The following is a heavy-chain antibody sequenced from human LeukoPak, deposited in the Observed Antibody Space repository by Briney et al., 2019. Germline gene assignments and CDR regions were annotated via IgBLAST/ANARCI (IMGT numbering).Heavy chain of an antibody. CDR3: ARGGGSGRYGLPFDS. CDR2: ISSSGRTK. D-gene: IGHD6-13*01. Sequence: GGSLRLSCVASGFSFSSYEMNWVRQAPGKGLEWVSYISSSGRTKYYADSVKGRFTISRDNAKNSVYLQMNSLTDEDTAVYYCARGGGSGRYGLPFDSWGQGTLVTVSS. CDR1: GFSFSSYE. J-gene: IGHJ4*02. V-gene: IGHV3-48*03.